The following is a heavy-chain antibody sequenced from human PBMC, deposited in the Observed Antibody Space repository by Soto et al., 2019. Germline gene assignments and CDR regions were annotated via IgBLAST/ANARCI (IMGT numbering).Heavy chain of an antibody. CDR3: ARDGPYNWNDVVSPWFDP. CDR2: INPSGGST. J-gene: IGHJ5*02. Sequence: GASVKVSCKESGYTFTSYYMHWVRQAPGQRLEWMGIINPSGGSTSYAQKFQGRVTMTRDTSTSTVYMELSSLRSEDTAVYYCARDGPYNWNDVVSPWFDPWGQGTLVTVSS. CDR1: GYTFTSYY. V-gene: IGHV1-46*01. D-gene: IGHD1-20*01.